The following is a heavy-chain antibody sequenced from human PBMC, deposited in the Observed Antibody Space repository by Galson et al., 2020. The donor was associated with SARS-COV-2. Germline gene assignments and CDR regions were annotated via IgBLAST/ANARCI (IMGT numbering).Heavy chain of an antibody. Sequence: GGSLRLSCTASGFTFGDYAMSWFRQAPGKGLEWVGFIRSKAYGGTTEYAASVKGRFTISRDDSKSIAYLQMNSLKTEDTAVYYCTRDHLTHGRIAVAGPPCFDYWGQGTLVTVSS. CDR1: GFTFGDYA. CDR2: IRSKAYGGTT. D-gene: IGHD6-19*01. CDR3: TRDHLTHGRIAVAGPPCFDY. V-gene: IGHV3-49*03. J-gene: IGHJ4*02.